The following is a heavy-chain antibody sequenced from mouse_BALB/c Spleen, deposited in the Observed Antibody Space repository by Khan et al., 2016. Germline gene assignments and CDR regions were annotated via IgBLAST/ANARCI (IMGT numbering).Heavy chain of an antibody. J-gene: IGHJ2*01. Sequence: EVQLQESGAELVKPGASVKLSYTAYGLNIKDTHMHWVKQRPEQGLEWIGRIDPANGNIKYDTKYQGKATIIEDTLSNTAYLQLSSLTSEDTAVYYCARSGGYDLYYFEYWGQGTILTVSS. V-gene: IGHV14-3*02. D-gene: IGHD2-2*01. CDR1: GLNIKDTH. CDR3: ARSGGYDLYYFEY. CDR2: IDPANGNI.